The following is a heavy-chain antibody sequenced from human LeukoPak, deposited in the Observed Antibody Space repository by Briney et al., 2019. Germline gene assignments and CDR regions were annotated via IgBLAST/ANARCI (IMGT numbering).Heavy chain of an antibody. J-gene: IGHJ5*02. D-gene: IGHD1-26*01. CDR2: IYYSGST. V-gene: IGHV4-61*01. Sequence: SETLSLTCTVSGGSVSSGSYYWGWLRQPPGRGREGFGYIYYSGSTNDNPSLKSPVTISVDTSKNQFSLKLSFVTAADTAVYYCARARRWELLESWGQGTLVTVSS. CDR3: ARARRWELLES. CDR1: GGSVSSGSYY.